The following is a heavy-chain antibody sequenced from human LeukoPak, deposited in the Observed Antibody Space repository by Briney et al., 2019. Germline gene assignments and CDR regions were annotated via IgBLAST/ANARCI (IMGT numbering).Heavy chain of an antibody. CDR1: GFTFSTYA. J-gene: IGHJ6*04. V-gene: IGHV3-23*01. CDR3: AKEEGYNSGWTRKDG. Sequence: PGGSLRLSCTASGFTFSTYAMSWVRQAPGKGLEWVSTISGSGDSTYYADSVKGRLTISRDNSKNTLYLQMNSLRAEDTAVYYCAKEEGYNSGWTRKDGWGKGTTVTVSS. D-gene: IGHD6-19*01. CDR2: ISGSGDST.